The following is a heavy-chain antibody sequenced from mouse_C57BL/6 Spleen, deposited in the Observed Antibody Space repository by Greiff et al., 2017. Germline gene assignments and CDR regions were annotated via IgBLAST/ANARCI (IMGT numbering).Heavy chain of an antibody. V-gene: IGHV1-50*01. D-gene: IGHD1-1*01. CDR3: ARWGGTTGVDRYFDV. Sequence: QVQLQQPGAELVKPGASVKLSCKASGYTFTSYWMQWVKQTPGQGLDWIGEIDPSDSYTNYNQKFKGKATLTVDTSSSTAYMQLSSLTSEDSAVYYCARWGGTTGVDRYFDVWGTGTTVTVSS. J-gene: IGHJ1*03. CDR1: GYTFTSYW. CDR2: IDPSDSYT.